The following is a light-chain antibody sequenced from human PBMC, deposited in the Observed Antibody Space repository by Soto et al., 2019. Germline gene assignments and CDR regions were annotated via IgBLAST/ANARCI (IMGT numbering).Light chain of an antibody. CDR3: SSYAGSNKGV. Sequence: QLVLTQPPSASGSPGQSVTISCTGTSSDVGGYNYVSWYQQHPGKAPKLMIYEVSERPSGVPDRFSGSKSGNTASLTVSGLRAEDEADYYCSSYAGSNKGVFGGGTQLTVL. V-gene: IGLV2-8*01. CDR1: SSDVGGYNY. J-gene: IGLJ2*01. CDR2: EVS.